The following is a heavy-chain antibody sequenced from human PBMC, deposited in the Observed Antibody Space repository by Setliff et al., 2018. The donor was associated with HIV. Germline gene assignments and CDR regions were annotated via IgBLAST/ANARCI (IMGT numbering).Heavy chain of an antibody. J-gene: IGHJ3*02. D-gene: IGHD1-7*01. CDR1: GGSFSGYY. CDR2: INHGGST. Sequence: PSETLSLTCAVYGGSFSGYYWSWIRQPPGKGLEWIGEINHGGSTNYNPSLKSRVTISVDTSKNQFSLKLSSVTAADTAVYYCARTGTTPSAFDIWGQGTMVTVSS. V-gene: IGHV4-34*01. CDR3: ARTGTTPSAFDI.